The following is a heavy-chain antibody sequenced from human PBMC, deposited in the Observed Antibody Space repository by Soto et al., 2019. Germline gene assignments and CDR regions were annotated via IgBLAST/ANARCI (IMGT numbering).Heavy chain of an antibody. CDR2: IYHSGRT. V-gene: IGHV4-4*02. Sequence: PSQTLSLTGAVSGVSISSSNWCIWLRQPPVKGREWIGEIYHSGRTNYNPSLKSRVTISVDKSKNQLSLKLSSVTAADTAVYYCARDNIVVVPAAPEGYNWFDPWGQGTLVTVSS. J-gene: IGHJ5*02. CDR1: GVSISSSNW. D-gene: IGHD2-2*01. CDR3: ARDNIVVVPAAPEGYNWFDP.